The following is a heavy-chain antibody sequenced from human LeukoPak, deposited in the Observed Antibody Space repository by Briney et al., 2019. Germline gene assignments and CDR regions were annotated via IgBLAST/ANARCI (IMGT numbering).Heavy chain of an antibody. CDR1: GFTFSSYA. J-gene: IGHJ5*02. D-gene: IGHD6-6*01. CDR3: ARGSSSWGYFEP. CDR2: ISYDGSNK. V-gene: IGHV3-30*01. Sequence: GRSLRLSCAASGFTFSSYAMHWVRQAPGKGLEWVAVISYDGSNKYYADSAKGRFTISRDNSKNTLYLQMNSLRAEDTAVYYCARGSSSWGYFEPWGEGTLVTVSS.